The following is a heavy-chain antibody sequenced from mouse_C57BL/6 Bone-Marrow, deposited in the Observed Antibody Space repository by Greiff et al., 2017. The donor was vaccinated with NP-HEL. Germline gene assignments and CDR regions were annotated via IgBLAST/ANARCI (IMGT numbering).Heavy chain of an antibody. CDR1: GYSITSDY. CDR3: ARRIYYYGSSYYAMDY. J-gene: IGHJ4*01. CDR2: ISYSGST. V-gene: IGHV3-8*01. Sequence: EVKLQESGPGLAKPSQTLSLTCSVTGYSITSDYWNWIRKFPGNKLEYMGYISYSGSTYYNPSLKSRISITRDTSKNQYYLQLNSVTTEDTATYYCARRIYYYGSSYYAMDYWGQGTSVTVSS. D-gene: IGHD1-1*01.